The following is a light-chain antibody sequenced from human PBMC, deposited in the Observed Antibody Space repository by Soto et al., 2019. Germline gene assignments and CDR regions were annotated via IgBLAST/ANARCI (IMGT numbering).Light chain of an antibody. V-gene: IGKV3-15*01. CDR3: LQYHNLWA. CDR1: QNIYSN. J-gene: IGKJ1*01. CDR2: RAS. Sequence: IVMTQSPATLSVSPGERVTLSCRASQNIYSNIAWYQQRPGQAPRLLIYRASTRATAVPARFSGSGSGTDFTLTISSLQSEDFTVYSCLQYHNLWAFGQGTKVEIK.